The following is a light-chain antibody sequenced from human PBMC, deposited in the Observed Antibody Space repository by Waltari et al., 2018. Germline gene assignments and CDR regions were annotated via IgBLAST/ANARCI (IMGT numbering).Light chain of an antibody. CDR2: RDT. CDR3: QSADNTGDYVL. CDR1: ALAKQF. J-gene: IGLJ3*02. V-gene: IGLV3-25*03. Sequence: SSELTQPPSVSVSPGQTAPIACSADALAKQFVYWYQQKPGQAPVLVKFRDTERPSGIPGRFSGSGSGTTVTLTIGGVQAEDEADYYCQSADNTGDYVLFGGGTKLTVL.